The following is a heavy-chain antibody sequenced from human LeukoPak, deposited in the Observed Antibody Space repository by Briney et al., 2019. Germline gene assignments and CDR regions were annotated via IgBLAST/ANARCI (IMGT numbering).Heavy chain of an antibody. Sequence: PGGSLRLSCAASGFTFRKYWMAWVRQAPGRGLEWVATIAANGNDKGYEDALQGRFTISRDNARNSLSLRIDSLRAEDTAQYYCAREVFFQFDNWGQGALVTVSS. J-gene: IGHJ4*02. CDR2: IAANGNDK. CDR1: GFTFRKYW. V-gene: IGHV3-7*03. CDR3: AREVFFQFDN.